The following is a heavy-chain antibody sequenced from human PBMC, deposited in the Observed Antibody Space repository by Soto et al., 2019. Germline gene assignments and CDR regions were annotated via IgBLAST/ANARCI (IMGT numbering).Heavy chain of an antibody. J-gene: IGHJ6*02. V-gene: IGHV4-30-4*01. Sequence: TLSLTCTVSGDSISSGNKYWSWIRQAPGKGLEWIGYIFSSGTTYYNPSLKSRLTMSLDTSQNQFSLRLASVTDADSAVYYCARVPSPFDYYYAMDVWGQGTTVTVSS. CDR1: GDSISSGNKY. D-gene: IGHD3-16*01. CDR3: ARVPSPFDYYYAMDV. CDR2: IFSSGTT.